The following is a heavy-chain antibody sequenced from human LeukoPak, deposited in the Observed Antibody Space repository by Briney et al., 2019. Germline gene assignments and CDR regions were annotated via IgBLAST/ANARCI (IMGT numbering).Heavy chain of an antibody. CDR1: GGSISSSSYY. D-gene: IGHD2-15*01. CDR2: IYYSGST. Sequence: TSETLSLTCTVSGGSISSSSYYWGWIRQPPGKGLEWIGSIYYSGSTYYNPSLKSRVTISVDRSKNQFSLKLSSVTAADTAVYYCASGLRRGVVVDFDYWGQGTLVTVSS. CDR3: ASGLRRGVVVDFDY. J-gene: IGHJ4*02. V-gene: IGHV4-39*07.